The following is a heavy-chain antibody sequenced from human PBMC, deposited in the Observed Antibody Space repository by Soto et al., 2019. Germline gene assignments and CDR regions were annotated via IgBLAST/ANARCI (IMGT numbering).Heavy chain of an antibody. V-gene: IGHV3-74*03. CDR2: INSDGSST. CDR3: ARVETCSSTSCYSVFDY. J-gene: IGHJ4*02. CDR1: GFTFSSYA. D-gene: IGHD2-2*01. Sequence: GGSLRLSCAASGFTFSSYAMSWVRQAPGKGLVWVSRINSDGSSTTYADSVKGRFTISRDNAKNTLYLQMNSLRAEDTAVYYCARVETCSSTSCYSVFDYWGQGTLVTVSS.